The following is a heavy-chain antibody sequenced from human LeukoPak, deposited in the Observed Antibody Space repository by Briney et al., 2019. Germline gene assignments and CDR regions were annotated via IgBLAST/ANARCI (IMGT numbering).Heavy chain of an antibody. Sequence: PSETLSLTYTVSGGSISSYYWSWIRQPAGQGLEWIGRIYTSGSSNYNPSLKRRVTMSVDTSKNQFSLKLSSVTAADTAVYYCARGPKYYDFWSGYSVTLDYWGQGTLVTISS. V-gene: IGHV4-4*07. CDR3: ARGPKYYDFWSGYSVTLDY. D-gene: IGHD3-3*01. CDR2: IYTSGSS. CDR1: GGSISSYY. J-gene: IGHJ4*02.